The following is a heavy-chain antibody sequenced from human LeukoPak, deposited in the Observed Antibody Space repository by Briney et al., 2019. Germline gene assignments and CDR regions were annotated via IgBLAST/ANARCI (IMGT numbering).Heavy chain of an antibody. V-gene: IGHV3-30*18. CDR3: AKDILTGFGDY. D-gene: IGHD3-9*01. CDR1: GFSLSSYG. J-gene: IGHJ4*02. CDR2: ISYDGSNK. Sequence: GGSLRLSCAPSGFSLSSYGMHWVRQAPGKGLGWVAVISYDGSNKYYADSVKGRFTISRDNSKNTLYLQMNSLRAEDTAVYYCAKDILTGFGDYWGQGTLVTVSS.